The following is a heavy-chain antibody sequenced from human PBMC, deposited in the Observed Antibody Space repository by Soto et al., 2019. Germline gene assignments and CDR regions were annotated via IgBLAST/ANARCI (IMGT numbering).Heavy chain of an antibody. CDR2: IYPGDSNT. J-gene: IGHJ4*02. CDR1: GYRLTSYW. Sequence: GESLKISCKGSGYRLTSYWIAWVRQMSGKGLEWMGIIYPGDSNTIYSPSFQGQVTISADKSISTAYLQWSSLKASDTAMYYCARGVAGNLVYFDYWGQGALVTVSS. D-gene: IGHD2-15*01. V-gene: IGHV5-51*01. CDR3: ARGVAGNLVYFDY.